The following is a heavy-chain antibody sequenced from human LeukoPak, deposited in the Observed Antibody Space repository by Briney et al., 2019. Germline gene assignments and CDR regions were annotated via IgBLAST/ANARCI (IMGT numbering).Heavy chain of an antibody. CDR1: GASISSSY. CDR2: IYYNGNT. CDR3: VRGNYDNRGYSNAFDI. V-gene: IGHV4-59*01. D-gene: IGHD3-22*01. Sequence: SGTLSHTCTVSGASISSSYWSWVRQPPGKRLEWIGFIYYNGNTNSNPSLKSRVTISADTSKNQFSLKLTSVTAADTAVYYCVRGNYDNRGYSNAFDIWGQGAMVTVSS. J-gene: IGHJ3*02.